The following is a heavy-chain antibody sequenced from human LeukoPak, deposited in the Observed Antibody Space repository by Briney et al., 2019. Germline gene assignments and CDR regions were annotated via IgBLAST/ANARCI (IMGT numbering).Heavy chain of an antibody. D-gene: IGHD6-25*01. CDR2: ISSSARTI. CDR1: GFTFSIYE. J-gene: IGHJ4*02. Sequence: GGSLRLSCVVSGFTFSIYEMNWVRQAPGKGLEWVSYISSSARTIYYADSVKGRFTISRDNAKNSLYLQMNSLRTEDTAVYYCASSAAIGYWGQGTLVTVS. V-gene: IGHV3-48*03. CDR3: ASSAAIGY.